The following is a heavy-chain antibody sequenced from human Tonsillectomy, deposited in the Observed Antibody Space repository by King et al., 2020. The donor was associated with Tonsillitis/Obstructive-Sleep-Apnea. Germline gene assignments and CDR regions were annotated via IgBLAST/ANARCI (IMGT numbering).Heavy chain of an antibody. CDR1: GGSISSYY. CDR2: IYYSGST. J-gene: IGHJ5*02. D-gene: IGHD4-17*01. Sequence: QLQESGPGLVKPSETLSLTCTVSGGSISSYYWSWIRQPPGKGLEWVGYIYYSGSTNYNPPLKSRVTISVDTSKNQFSLKLSSVTAADTAMYYCARATNSGDPYNWFDPWGQGTLVTVSS. CDR3: ARATNSGDPYNWFDP. V-gene: IGHV4-59*01.